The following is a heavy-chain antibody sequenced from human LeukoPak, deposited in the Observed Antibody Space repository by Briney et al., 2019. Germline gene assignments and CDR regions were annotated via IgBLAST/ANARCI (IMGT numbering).Heavy chain of an antibody. CDR1: GFTFSSYA. D-gene: IGHD3-10*01. CDR3: ARDLGVGVAQGFVT. J-gene: IGHJ5*01. Sequence: GGSLRLSCAASGFTFSSYAMHWVRQAPGKGLEWVSAIRDDGSNTFYADSVKGRFTISRDNSKNTLYLQMNSLRAEDTAVYYCARDLGVGVAQGFVTWG. V-gene: IGHV3-33*08. CDR2: IRDDGSNT.